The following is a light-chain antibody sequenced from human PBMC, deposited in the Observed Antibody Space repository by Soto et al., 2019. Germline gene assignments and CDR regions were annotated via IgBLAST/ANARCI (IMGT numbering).Light chain of an antibody. J-gene: IGLJ3*02. CDR1: SGSVSTDYH. V-gene: IGLV8-61*01. CDR3: VLYMGTGISV. CDR2: STN. Sequence: QTVVTQEPSFSVSPGGTVTLTCGLTSGSVSTDYHPSWYQQTPGQAPRTLIYSTNIRSSGVPDRFSGSILGNKAALTITGAQADDECDYYCVLYMGTGISVFGGGTQLTVL.